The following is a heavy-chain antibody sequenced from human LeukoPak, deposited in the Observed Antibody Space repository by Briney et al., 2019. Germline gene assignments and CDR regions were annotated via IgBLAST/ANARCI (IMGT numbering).Heavy chain of an antibody. D-gene: IGHD3-22*01. CDR3: ARGLINYYYYYMDV. Sequence: SETLSLTCAVYGGSFSGYFWSWIRQPPGKGLEYIGEISDTGSATYNPSLKSRLTISLDTSKNQFSLKLSSVTAADTSMYYCARGLINYYYYYMDVWGNGTTVTVSS. V-gene: IGHV4-34*01. CDR1: GGSFSGYF. CDR2: ISDTGSA. J-gene: IGHJ6*03.